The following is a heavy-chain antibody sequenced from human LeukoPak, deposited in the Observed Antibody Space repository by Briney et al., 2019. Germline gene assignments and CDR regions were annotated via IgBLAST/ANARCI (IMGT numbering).Heavy chain of an antibody. CDR2: IYYSGST. J-gene: IGHJ5*02. CDR1: GGSISSYY. CDR3: ARDSAFTGWFDP. V-gene: IGHV4-59*01. D-gene: IGHD3-10*01. Sequence: SETLSLTCTVSGGSISSYYWSWIRQPPGKGLEWIGYIYYSGSTNYNPSLKSRVTISVDTSKNQFSLKLSSVTAADTAVYYCARDSAFTGWFDPWGQGTLVTVSS.